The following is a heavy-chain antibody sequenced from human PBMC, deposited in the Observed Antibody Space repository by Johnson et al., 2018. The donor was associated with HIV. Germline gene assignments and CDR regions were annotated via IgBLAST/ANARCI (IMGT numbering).Heavy chain of an antibody. V-gene: IGHV3-11*04. CDR3: AKGDWNDVQDALDA. Sequence: VQLVESGGGLVKPGGSLRLSCAASGFTCSDYYMSWNRQAPGKGLEWVSYISSSGSTIYYADSVKGRFAISRDNAKNSLYLHMNSLRVEDTAIYYCAKGDWNDVQDALDAWGQGTMVIVS. D-gene: IGHD1-1*01. CDR2: ISSSGSTI. CDR1: GFTCSDYY. J-gene: IGHJ3*01.